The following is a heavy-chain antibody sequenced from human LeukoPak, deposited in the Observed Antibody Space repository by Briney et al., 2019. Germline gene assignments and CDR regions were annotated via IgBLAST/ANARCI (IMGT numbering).Heavy chain of an antibody. V-gene: IGHV1-2*02. D-gene: IGHD4-23*01. J-gene: IGHJ3*02. CDR1: GYTFTGHY. CDR2: INPNSGGT. Sequence: GASVKVSCKASGYTFTGHYMHWVRQAPGQGLEWMGWINPNSGGTNYAQKFQGRVTMTRDTSISTAYMELSRLRSDDTAVYYCARVFYGGNSPDAFDIWGQGTMVTVSS. CDR3: ARVFYGGNSPDAFDI.